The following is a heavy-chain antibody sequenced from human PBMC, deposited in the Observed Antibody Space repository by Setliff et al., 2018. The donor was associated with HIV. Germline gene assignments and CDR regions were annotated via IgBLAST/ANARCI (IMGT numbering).Heavy chain of an antibody. CDR3: ARETYYYDNPQYYYYYMDV. J-gene: IGHJ6*03. V-gene: IGHV4-4*07. CDR2: IYASGGT. D-gene: IGHD3-22*01. CDR1: GDSISTDY. Sequence: SETLSLTCTVSGDSISTDYWNWIRQPAGKGLEWIGRIYASGGTDYNPSLKSRAAISVDTSKNQFSLKLSSVTTADTAVYYCARETYYYDNPQYYYYYMDVWGKGTTVTVSS.